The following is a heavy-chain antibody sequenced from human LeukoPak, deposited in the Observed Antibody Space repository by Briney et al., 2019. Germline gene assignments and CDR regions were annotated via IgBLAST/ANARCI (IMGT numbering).Heavy chain of an antibody. CDR2: IYSGGST. CDR1: GFTVSSNY. D-gene: IGHD3-10*01. Sequence: SGGSLRLSCAASGFTVSSNYVSWVRQAPGKGLEWVSVIYSGGSTYYADSVKGRFTISRDNSKNTLYLQMNSLRAEDTAVYYCARERYYYGSGTYGMDVWGQGTTVTVSS. V-gene: IGHV3-66*01. J-gene: IGHJ6*02. CDR3: ARERYYYGSGTYGMDV.